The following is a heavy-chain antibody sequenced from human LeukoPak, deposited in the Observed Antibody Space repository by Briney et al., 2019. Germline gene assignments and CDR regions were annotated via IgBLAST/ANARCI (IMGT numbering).Heavy chain of an antibody. D-gene: IGHD6-13*01. J-gene: IGHJ5*02. CDR1: GFTFSNFW. V-gene: IGHV3-74*01. Sequence: PGGSLRLSCAASGFTFSNFWMHWVRHVPGKGLVWVSRINGDGSTTTYADSVKGRITISRDNAKNTLYLQMNSLRAEDTAVYYCARDDGAAAGTKYNWFDPWGQGTLVTVSS. CDR3: ARDDGAAAGTKYNWFDP. CDR2: INGDGSTT.